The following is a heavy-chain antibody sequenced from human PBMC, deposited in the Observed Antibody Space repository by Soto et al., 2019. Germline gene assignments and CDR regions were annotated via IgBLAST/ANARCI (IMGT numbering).Heavy chain of an antibody. CDR3: TAYSSGWWRAFEI. V-gene: IGHV1-46*03. D-gene: IGHD6-19*01. J-gene: IGHJ3*02. Sequence: QVQLVQSGAEVKKPGASVKVSCKASAYTFTSYYMHWVRQAPGQGLEWMGIINPSGGTTSYAQKFQGRVTMTRDTSTSTVYMELSSLRSEDTAVYYCTAYSSGWWRAFEIWGQGTMVTVSS. CDR2: INPSGGTT. CDR1: AYTFTSYY.